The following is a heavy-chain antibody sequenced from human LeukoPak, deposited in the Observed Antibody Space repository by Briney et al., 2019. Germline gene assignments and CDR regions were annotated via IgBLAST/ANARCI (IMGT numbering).Heavy chain of an antibody. CDR1: EFTFSTYS. CDR3: ARRVGATYHFDW. J-gene: IGHJ4*02. CDR2: ISSGSNTI. V-gene: IGHV3-48*01. D-gene: IGHD1-26*01. Sequence: GGSLRLSCAASEFTFSTYSMNWVRQAPGKGLEWISYISSGSNTIYYADSVKGRFTISRDNAKNSLYLQMNSLRAEGTAVYYCARRVGATYHFDWWGQGTLVTVSS.